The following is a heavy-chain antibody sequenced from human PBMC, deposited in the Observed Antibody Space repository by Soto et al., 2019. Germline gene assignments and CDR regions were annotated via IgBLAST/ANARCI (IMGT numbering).Heavy chain of an antibody. CDR3: ARYSATYYDILTGYYLDV. CDR2: ISYDGSNK. V-gene: IGHV3-30-3*01. D-gene: IGHD3-9*01. Sequence: GGSLRLSCAASGFTFSSYAMHWVRQAPGKGLEWVAVISYDGSNKYYADSVKGRFTISRDNSKNTLYLQMNSLGAEDTAVYYCARYSATYYDILTGYYLDVWGQGTTVTVSS. J-gene: IGHJ6*02. CDR1: GFTFSSYA.